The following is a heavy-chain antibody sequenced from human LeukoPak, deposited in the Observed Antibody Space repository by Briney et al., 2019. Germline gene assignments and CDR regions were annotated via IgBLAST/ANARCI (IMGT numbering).Heavy chain of an antibody. CDR2: IYHSGST. D-gene: IGHD4-17*01. Sequence: SETLSLTCAVYGGSFSGYYWGWIRQPPGKGLEWIGSIYHSGSTYYNPSLKSRVTISVDTSKNQFSLKLSSVTAADTAVYYCASSYGDYARYYYYYMDVWGKGTTVTVSS. J-gene: IGHJ6*03. V-gene: IGHV4-38-2*01. CDR3: ASSYGDYARYYYYYMDV. CDR1: GGSFSGYY.